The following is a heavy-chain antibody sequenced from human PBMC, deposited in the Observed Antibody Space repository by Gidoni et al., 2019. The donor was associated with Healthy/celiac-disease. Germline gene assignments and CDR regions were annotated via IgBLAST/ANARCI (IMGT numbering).Heavy chain of an antibody. CDR1: GYPFTGYY. Sequence: QVQLVQSRAELKKPGASVKVSCKASGYPFTGYYMHWVRQAPGQGLEWMGWINPNSGGTNYAQKFQGRVTMTRDTSISTAYMELSRLRSDDTAVYYCARVLTMVRGVGPKGYWGQGTLVTVSS. V-gene: IGHV1-2*02. J-gene: IGHJ4*02. D-gene: IGHD3-10*01. CDR3: ARVLTMVRGVGPKGY. CDR2: INPNSGGT.